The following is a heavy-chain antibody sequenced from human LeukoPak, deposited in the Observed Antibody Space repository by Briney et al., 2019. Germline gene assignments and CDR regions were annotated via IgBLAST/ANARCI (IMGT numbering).Heavy chain of an antibody. V-gene: IGHV3-30*18. CDR3: ANGLGAAAGPMFDP. CDR2: ISYDGSNK. Sequence: GGSLRLSCAASGFAFSSYGMHWVRQAPGKGLEWVAVISYDGSNKYYADSVKGRFTISRDNSKNTLYLQMNSLRAEDTAVYYCANGLGAAAGPMFDPWGQGTLVTVSS. CDR1: GFAFSSYG. J-gene: IGHJ5*02. D-gene: IGHD6-13*01.